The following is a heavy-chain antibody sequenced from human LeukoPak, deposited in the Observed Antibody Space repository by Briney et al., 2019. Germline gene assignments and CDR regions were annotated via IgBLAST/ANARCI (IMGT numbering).Heavy chain of an antibody. CDR3: AGLKHKDYFDY. CDR1: GGSISSSSYY. V-gene: IGHV4-39*01. Sequence: SETLSLTCTVSGGSISSSSYYWGWIRQPPGKGLEWIGSIYYSGSTYYNPSLKSRVTISVDTSKNQFSLKLSSVTAADTAVYYCAGLKHKDYFDYWGQGTLVTASS. CDR2: IYYSGST. J-gene: IGHJ4*02.